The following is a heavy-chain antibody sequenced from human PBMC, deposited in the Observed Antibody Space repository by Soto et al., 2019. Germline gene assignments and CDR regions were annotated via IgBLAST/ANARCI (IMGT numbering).Heavy chain of an antibody. Sequence: TSETLSLTCTVSGGSISSYYWSWIRQPPGKGLEWIGYIYYSGSTNYNPSLKSRVTISVDTSKNQFSLKLSSVTAADTAVYYCARVGRGYSYGYFDYWGQGTLVT. V-gene: IGHV4-59*01. D-gene: IGHD5-18*01. J-gene: IGHJ4*02. CDR2: IYYSGST. CDR3: ARVGRGYSYGYFDY. CDR1: GGSISSYY.